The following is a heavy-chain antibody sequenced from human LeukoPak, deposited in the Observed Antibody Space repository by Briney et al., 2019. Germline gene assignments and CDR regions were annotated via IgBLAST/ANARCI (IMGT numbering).Heavy chain of an antibody. CDR2: IYYSGST. CDR3: ARATMGGYCSSTSCQSFDY. CDR1: GGSIRSYY. D-gene: IGHD2-2*01. Sequence: SETLSLTCTVSGGSIRSYYWSWIRQPPGKGLEWIGYIYYSGSTNYNPSLKSRVTISVDTSKNQFSLKLSSVTAADTAVYYCARATMGGYCSSTSCQSFDYWGQGTLVTVSS. J-gene: IGHJ4*02. V-gene: IGHV4-59*01.